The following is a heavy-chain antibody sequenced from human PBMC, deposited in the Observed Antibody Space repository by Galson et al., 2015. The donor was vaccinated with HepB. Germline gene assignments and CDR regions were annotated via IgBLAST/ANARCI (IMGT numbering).Heavy chain of an antibody. V-gene: IGHV3-21*01. CDR2: IRSSGNHI. J-gene: IGHJ3*02. CDR1: GFTFSTYA. D-gene: IGHD5-24*01. CDR3: AGSTSLYDAFDI. Sequence: SLRLSCAASGFTFSTYAMNWVRQAPGKGLEWVSSIRSSGNHIFYADSVKGRFTISIDNAKNSLYLQINSLRAEDTALYYCAGSTSLYDAFDIWGQGTMVTVSS.